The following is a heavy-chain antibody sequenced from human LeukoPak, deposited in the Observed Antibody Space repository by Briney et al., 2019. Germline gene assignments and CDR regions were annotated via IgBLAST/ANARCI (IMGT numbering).Heavy chain of an antibody. J-gene: IGHJ2*01. CDR3: ARRTGSYWYFDL. Sequence: SETLSLTCTVSGGSISSYYWSWIRQPAGKGLEWIGRIYTSGSTNYNPSLKSRVTISVDTSKNQFSLKLSSVTAADTTVYYCARRTGSYWYFDLWGRGTLVTVSS. V-gene: IGHV4-4*07. D-gene: IGHD3-10*01. CDR2: IYTSGST. CDR1: GGSISSYY.